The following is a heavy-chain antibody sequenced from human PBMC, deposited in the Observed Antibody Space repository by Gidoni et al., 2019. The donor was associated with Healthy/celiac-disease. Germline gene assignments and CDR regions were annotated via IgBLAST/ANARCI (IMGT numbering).Heavy chain of an antibody. CDR1: GFTFRSYG. CDR3: ARDQYWDYYDSKNWFDP. Sequence: QVQLVESGGGVVQPGRSLRLSCAASGFTFRSYGMHWVRQAPGKGLEWVAVIWYDGSNKYYADSVKGRFTISRDNSKNTLYLQMNSLRAEDTAVYYCARDQYWDYYDSKNWFDPWGQGTLVTVSS. CDR2: IWYDGSNK. V-gene: IGHV3-33*01. J-gene: IGHJ5*02. D-gene: IGHD3-22*01.